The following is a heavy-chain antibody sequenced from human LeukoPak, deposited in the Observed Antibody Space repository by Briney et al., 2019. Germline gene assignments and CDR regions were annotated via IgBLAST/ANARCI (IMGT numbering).Heavy chain of an antibody. CDR1: GGTFSSYA. CDR2: IIPILGIA. CDR3: VRRAAAANDAFDI. D-gene: IGHD6-13*01. Sequence: SVKVSCKASGGTFSSYAISWVRQAPGQGLEWMGRIIPILGIANYAQKFQGRVTITADKSTSTAYMELSSLRSEDTAVYYCVRRAAAANDAFDIWGQGTMVTVSS. J-gene: IGHJ3*02. V-gene: IGHV1-69*04.